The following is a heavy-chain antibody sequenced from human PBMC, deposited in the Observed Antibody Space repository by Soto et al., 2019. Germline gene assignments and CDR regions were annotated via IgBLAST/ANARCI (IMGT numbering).Heavy chain of an antibody. J-gene: IGHJ4*02. CDR1: GFTFSSYA. D-gene: IGHD2-15*01. V-gene: IGHV3-23*01. CDR2: ISGSGGST. Sequence: GGSLRLSCAASGFTFSSYAMSWVRQAPGKGLEWVSAISGSGGSTYYADSVKCRFTISRDNSKNTLYLQMNSLRAAEKAVYYCAKDPSSYSVGYYFDYWGQGSLVTVSS. CDR3: AKDPSSYSVGYYFDY.